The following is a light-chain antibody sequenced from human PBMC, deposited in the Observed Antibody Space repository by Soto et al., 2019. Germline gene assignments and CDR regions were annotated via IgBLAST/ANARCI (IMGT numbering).Light chain of an antibody. Sequence: SYELTQPPSVSVAPGKTARITCGGNNIGSKSVHWYQQKPGQAPRLVISYDNDRPSGIPERFSGSDSGNTATLTISRVEVGDEADYYCQVWDSSSDHAVFGGGTKVTVL. CDR2: YDN. CDR3: QVWDSSSDHAV. CDR1: NIGSKS. J-gene: IGLJ3*02. V-gene: IGLV3-21*04.